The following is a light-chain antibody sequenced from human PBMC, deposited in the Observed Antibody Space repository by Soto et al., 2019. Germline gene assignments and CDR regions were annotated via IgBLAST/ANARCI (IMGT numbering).Light chain of an antibody. V-gene: IGKV3-11*01. CDR1: QSVSNS. CDR3: HQRYNWPRVT. CDR2: DVS. Sequence: EIVLTPSPATLSLSPGERVTLSCRASQSVSNSLAWYQQQPGQPPRLLIYDVSNRATGIPARFSGSGSGTDFTLTITSLEPEDFAVYFCHQRYNWPRVTLGQGTRLEIK. J-gene: IGKJ5*01.